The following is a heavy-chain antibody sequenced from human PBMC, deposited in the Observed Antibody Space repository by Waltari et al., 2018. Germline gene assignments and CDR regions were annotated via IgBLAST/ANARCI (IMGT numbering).Heavy chain of an antibody. D-gene: IGHD5-18*01. CDR1: GGSVSNYY. CDR3: VRARVSAQTSMGGFFDP. V-gene: IGHV4-4*07. Sequence: QVQLQESGPGLVKPSETLSLTCNVSGGSVSNYYWAWIRQPAGKGLEWIGRIYSGGDTHYNPSFKSRITISVDTSTNQFSLTVTSVTAADTAFYYCVRARVSAQTSMGGFFDPWGQGIEVTVSS. CDR2: IYSGGDT. J-gene: IGHJ5*02.